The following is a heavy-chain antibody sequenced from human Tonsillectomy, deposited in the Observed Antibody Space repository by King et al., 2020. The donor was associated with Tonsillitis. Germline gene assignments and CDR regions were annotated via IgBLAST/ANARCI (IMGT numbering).Heavy chain of an antibody. Sequence: VQLVESGGGVVQPGRSLRLSCAASGFTFSSYDMHWVRQAPGKGLEWVAVISYDGSNKYYADSVKGRFTISRDNFKNTLYLQMNSLIAEDTAVYYCAKVLTAVAGVAYYYGMDVWGQGTTVTVSS. CDR1: GFTFSSYD. CDR2: ISYDGSNK. CDR3: AKVLTAVAGVAYYYGMDV. D-gene: IGHD6-19*01. J-gene: IGHJ6*02. V-gene: IGHV3-30*18.